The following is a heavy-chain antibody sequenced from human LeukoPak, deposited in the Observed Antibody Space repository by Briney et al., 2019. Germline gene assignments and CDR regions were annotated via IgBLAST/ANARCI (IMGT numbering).Heavy chain of an antibody. V-gene: IGHV4-38-2*01. J-gene: IGHJ6*03. CDR3: ARLSYYYYYMDV. CDR1: GFSISSDKY. Sequence: SETLSLTCAVSGFSISSDKYWGWIRQPPGTGLEWIGSIYHTGSTYYNPSLKSRVTISVDTSKNQFALKLNSVTAADTAVYYCARLSYYYYYMDVWGRGTTVTVSS. D-gene: IGHD3-10*01. CDR2: IYHTGST.